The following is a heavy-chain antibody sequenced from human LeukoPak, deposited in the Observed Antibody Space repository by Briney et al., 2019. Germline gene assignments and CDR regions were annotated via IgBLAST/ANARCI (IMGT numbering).Heavy chain of an antibody. CDR1: GFTFSSYS. CDR3: ARDYRGYYDILTGYPAWYFDL. J-gene: IGHJ2*01. D-gene: IGHD3-9*01. V-gene: IGHV3-21*01. CDR2: ISSGSSAI. Sequence: GGSLRLSCAASGFTFSSYSMNWVRQAPGKGLEWVSSISSGSSAIYYADSVKGRITISRDNSKNTLYLQMNSLRAEDTAVYYCARDYRGYYDILTGYPAWYFDLWGRGTLVTVSS.